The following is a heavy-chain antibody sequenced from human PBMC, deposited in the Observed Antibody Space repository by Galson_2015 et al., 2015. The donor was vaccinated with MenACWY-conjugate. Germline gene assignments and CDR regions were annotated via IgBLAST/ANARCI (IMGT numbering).Heavy chain of an antibody. CDR2: ISSSSSYT. CDR1: GFTFSDYY. CDR3: ARIGVADWLFDY. J-gene: IGHJ4*02. D-gene: IGHD6-13*01. Sequence: SLRLSCAASGFTFSDYYMTWIRQAPGKGLEWVSNISSSSSYTNYADSVKGRFTISRDNAKNSLYLRMNSLRVEDTAVYYCARIGVADWLFDYWGQGTLVTVSS. V-gene: IGHV3-11*06.